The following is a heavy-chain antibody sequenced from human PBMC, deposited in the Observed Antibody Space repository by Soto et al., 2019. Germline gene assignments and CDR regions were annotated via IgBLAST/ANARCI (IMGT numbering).Heavy chain of an antibody. CDR2: ISYDGSDK. CDR3: AKALGELSPEGYDY. Sequence: QEQLVESGGGVVQPGRSLRLSFAASGFTFSSYAMHWVRQAPGKGLEWVAVISYDGSDKYHADSVKGRFTISRDNSKNTLKLQMHSLRAGDTAVYYCAKALGELSPEGYDYWGQGTLITVSS. J-gene: IGHJ4*02. V-gene: IGHV3-30*18. D-gene: IGHD3-16*02. CDR1: GFTFSSYA.